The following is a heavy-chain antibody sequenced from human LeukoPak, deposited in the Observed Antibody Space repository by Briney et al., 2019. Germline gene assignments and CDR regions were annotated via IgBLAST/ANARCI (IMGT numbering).Heavy chain of an antibody. V-gene: IGHV3-23*01. J-gene: IGHJ4*02. CDR2: ISGSGTRT. Sequence: GGSLRLSCAASGFTFSSYAMNWVRQAPGKGLEWVSSISGSGTRTYYADSVKGRFTISRDNSKNTLYLQMNSLRDEDTAVYYCAKRYGDYEGNWGQGTLVTVSS. CDR1: GFTFSSYA. CDR3: AKRYGDYEGN. D-gene: IGHD4-17*01.